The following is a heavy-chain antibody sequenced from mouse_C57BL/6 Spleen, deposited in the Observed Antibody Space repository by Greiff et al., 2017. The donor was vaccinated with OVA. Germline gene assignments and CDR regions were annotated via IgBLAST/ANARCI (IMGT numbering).Heavy chain of an antibody. D-gene: IGHD4-1*01. Sequence: EVHLVESGPGLVKPSQSLSLTCSVTGYSITSGYYWNWIRQFPGNKLEWMGYISYDGSNNYNPSLKNRISITRDTSKNQFFLKLNSVTTEDTATYYCARDTGTGAMDYWGQGTSVTVSS. CDR3: ARDTGTGAMDY. CDR2: ISYDGSN. V-gene: IGHV3-6*01. J-gene: IGHJ4*01. CDR1: GYSITSGYY.